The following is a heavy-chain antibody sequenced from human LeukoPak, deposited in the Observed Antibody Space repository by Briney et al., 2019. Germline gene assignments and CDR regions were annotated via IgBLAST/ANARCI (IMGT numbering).Heavy chain of an antibody. D-gene: IGHD2-2*01. CDR1: GFTFSSYA. Sequence: GGSLRLSCAASGFTFSSYAMSWVRQAPGKGLEWVSAISGSGGSTYYADSVKGRFTISRDNSENTLYLQMNSLRAEDTAVYYCAKVRDIVVVPAAIRSYGMDVWGQGTTVTVS. CDR3: AKVRDIVVVPAAIRSYGMDV. J-gene: IGHJ6*02. CDR2: ISGSGGST. V-gene: IGHV3-23*01.